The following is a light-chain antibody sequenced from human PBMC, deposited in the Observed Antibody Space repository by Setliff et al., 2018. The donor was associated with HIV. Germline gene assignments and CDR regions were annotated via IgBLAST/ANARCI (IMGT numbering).Light chain of an antibody. CDR3: TSYTTSRTVV. CDR1: SSDVGLYNY. J-gene: IGLJ2*01. V-gene: IGLV2-14*01. CDR2: DVT. Sequence: QSALTQPASVSGSPGQSITISCTGTSSDVGLYNYVSWYQQHPGKVPKVMIYDVTNRPSGVSNRFSGSKSGNMASLTISGLQAEDEADYYCTSYTTSRTVVFGGGTK.